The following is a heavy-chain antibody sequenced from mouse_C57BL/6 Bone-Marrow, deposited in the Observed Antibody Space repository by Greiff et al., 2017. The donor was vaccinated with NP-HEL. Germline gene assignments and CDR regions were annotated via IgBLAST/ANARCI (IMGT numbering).Heavy chain of an antibody. J-gene: IGHJ1*03. CDR3: ARDGIATVGYFDV. CDR1: GFTFSDFY. V-gene: IGHV7-1*01. Sequence: EVHLVESGGGLVQSGRSLRLSCATSGFTFSDFYMEWVRQAPGKGLEWIAASRNKANDYTTEYSASGKGRFIVSRDTSPSLLYLQMNALRAEDTAIYYCARDGIATVGYFDVWGTGTTVTVSS. CDR2: SRNKANDYTT. D-gene: IGHD1-1*01.